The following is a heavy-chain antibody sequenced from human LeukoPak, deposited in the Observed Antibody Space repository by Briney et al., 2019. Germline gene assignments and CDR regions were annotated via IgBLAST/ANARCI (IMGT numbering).Heavy chain of an antibody. V-gene: IGHV1-2*02. J-gene: IGHJ4*02. CDR1: GYTFTGYY. D-gene: IGHD3-9*01. CDR2: INPNSGGT. Sequence: GASVKVSCKASGYTFTGYYMHWVRQAPGQGLEWMGWINPNSGGTNYAQKFQGRVTMTRDTSISTAYMELSRLRSDDTAVYYCARGQRRLRYFDWLLQTRPYFDYWGQGTLVTVSS. CDR3: ARGQRRLRYFDWLLQTRPYFDY.